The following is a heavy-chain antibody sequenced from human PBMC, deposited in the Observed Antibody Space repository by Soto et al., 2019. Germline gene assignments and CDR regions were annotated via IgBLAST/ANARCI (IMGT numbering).Heavy chain of an antibody. CDR2: IYYSGST. CDR1: VGSVRTGSSY. D-gene: IGHD5-18*01. J-gene: IGHJ3*02. V-gene: IGHV4-61*01. Sequence: SEALFSTSARSVGSVRTGSSYRSWTRQPPEKGLEWIGYIYYSGSTNYNPSLKSRVTISVDTSKNQFSLKLSSVTAADTAVYYCASQDGDIYGQPNAFDIWAQGTMVT. CDR3: ASQDGDIYGQPNAFDI.